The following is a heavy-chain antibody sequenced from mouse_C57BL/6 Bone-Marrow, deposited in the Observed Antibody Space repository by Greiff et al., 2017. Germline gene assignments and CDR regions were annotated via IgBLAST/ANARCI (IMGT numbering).Heavy chain of an antibody. CDR3: ARVYGRGAMYY. D-gene: IGHD1-1*01. V-gene: IGHV2-6*01. Sequence: QVQLKESGPGLVAPSQSLSITCTVSGFSLTSYGVDWVRQSPGKGLEWLGVIWGVGSTNYNSALKSRLSISKDNSKSQGFLKMNSRQTDDTAMYYCARVYGRGAMYYWGQGTSVTVSS. J-gene: IGHJ4*01. CDR1: GFSLTSYG. CDR2: IWGVGST.